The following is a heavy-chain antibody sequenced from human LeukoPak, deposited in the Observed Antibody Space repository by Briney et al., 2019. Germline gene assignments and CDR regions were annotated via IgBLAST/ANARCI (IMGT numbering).Heavy chain of an antibody. V-gene: IGHV4-30-2*01. CDR3: ARRTKGRTFDY. J-gene: IGHJ4*02. CDR1: GGSISSGAYY. CDR2: IYHSGST. Sequence: SETLSLTCTVSGGSISSGAYYWSWIRQPPGKGLEWIGYIYHSGSTYYNPSLKSRVTISVDRSKNQFSLKLSSVTAADTAVYYCARRTKGRTFDYWGQGTLVTVSS.